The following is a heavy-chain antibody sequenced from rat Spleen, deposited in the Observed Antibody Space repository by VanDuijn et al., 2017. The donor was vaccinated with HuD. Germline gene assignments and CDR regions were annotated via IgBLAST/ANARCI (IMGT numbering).Heavy chain of an antibody. J-gene: IGHJ2*01. D-gene: IGHD1-2*01. V-gene: IGHV5-29*01. CDR1: GFTVSDYY. Sequence: EVQLMESNGGLVQPGRSLKLSCAASGFTVSDYYMAWVRQAPTAGLEWVATFRFDGRTTYYRDSVKGRFIISRDNAKNTLYLQMDSLRSEDTATYYCARHRSYYSSYVYAFDYWGQGVMVTVSS. CDR2: FRFDGRTT. CDR3: ARHRSYYSSYVYAFDY.